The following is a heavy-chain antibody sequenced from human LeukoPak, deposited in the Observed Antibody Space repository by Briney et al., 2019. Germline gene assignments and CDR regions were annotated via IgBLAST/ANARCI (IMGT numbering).Heavy chain of an antibody. Sequence: GGSLRLSCAASGFIISSNYMTWVRQAPGKGLEWVSVIYTGGSTYYADSVKDRFIISRDNAKNSLYLQMNSLRAEDTAVYYCAREESSGWFDPWGQGTLVTVSS. CDR2: IYTGGST. D-gene: IGHD3-22*01. CDR1: GFIISSNY. CDR3: AREESSGWFDP. J-gene: IGHJ5*02. V-gene: IGHV3-66*01.